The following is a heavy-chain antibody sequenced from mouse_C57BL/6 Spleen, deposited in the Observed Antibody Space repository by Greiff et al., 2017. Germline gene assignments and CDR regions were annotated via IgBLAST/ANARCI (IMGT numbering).Heavy chain of an antibody. V-gene: IGHV1-64*01. CDR2: IHPNSGST. J-gene: IGHJ3*01. CDR1: GYTFTSYW. Sequence: QVQLQQPGAELVKPGASVKLSCKASGYTFTSYWMHWVKQRPGQGLEWIGMIHPNSGSTNYNEKFKSKTTLTVDKSSSTAYMQLSSLTSEDSAVYYCAREADGYRFAYWGQGTLVTVSA. D-gene: IGHD2-3*01. CDR3: AREADGYRFAY.